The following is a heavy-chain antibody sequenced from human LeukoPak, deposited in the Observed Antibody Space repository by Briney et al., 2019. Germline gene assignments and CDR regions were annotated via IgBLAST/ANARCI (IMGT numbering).Heavy chain of an antibody. Sequence: PGRSLRLSCAASGFTFDDSAMHWVRQAPGKGLEWVSSISWNSGDISYADSVKGRFTISRDNAKNTLYLQMNSLRAEDTALYYCAKGRVLRSSTSCLGVWGQGTLVTVSS. J-gene: IGHJ4*02. CDR1: GFTFDDSA. D-gene: IGHD2-2*01. V-gene: IGHV3-9*01. CDR2: ISWNSGDI. CDR3: AKGRVLRSSTSCLGV.